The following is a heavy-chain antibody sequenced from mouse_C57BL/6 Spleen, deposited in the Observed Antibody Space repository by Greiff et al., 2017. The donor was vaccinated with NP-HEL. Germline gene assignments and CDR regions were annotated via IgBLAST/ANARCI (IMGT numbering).Heavy chain of an antibody. Sequence: EVKLVESGGGLVKPGGSLKLSCAASGFTFSDYGMHWVRQAPEKGLEWVAYISSGSSTIYYADTVKGRFTISRENAKNTLFLQMTSLRSEDTAMYYCARGVGGYYAMDYWGQGTSVTVSS. CDR3: ARGVGGYYAMDY. CDR1: GFTFSDYG. V-gene: IGHV5-17*01. J-gene: IGHJ4*01. CDR2: ISSGSSTI.